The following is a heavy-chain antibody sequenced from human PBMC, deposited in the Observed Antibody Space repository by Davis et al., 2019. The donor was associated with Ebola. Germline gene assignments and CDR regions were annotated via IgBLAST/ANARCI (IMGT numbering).Heavy chain of an antibody. J-gene: IGHJ6*02. D-gene: IGHD3-22*01. Sequence: PGGSLRLSCAASGFTFSSYGMHWVRQAPGKGLEWVAVIWYDGSNKYYADSVKGRFTISRDNSKNTLYLQMNSLRAEDTAVYYCAKTYDSSGYYYYGMDVWGQGTTVTVSS. CDR3: AKTYDSSGYYYYGMDV. CDR2: IWYDGSNK. CDR1: GFTFSSYG. V-gene: IGHV3-33*06.